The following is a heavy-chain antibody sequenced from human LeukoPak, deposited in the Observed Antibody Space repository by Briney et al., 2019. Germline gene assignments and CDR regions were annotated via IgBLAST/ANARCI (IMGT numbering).Heavy chain of an antibody. Sequence: GGSLRHSCAASGFTFSSYAMSWVRQAPGKGLEWVSAISGSGGSTYYADSVKGRFTISRDNSKNTLYLQMNSLRAEDTAVYYCAKPPTAGDAFDIWGQGTMVTVSS. D-gene: IGHD3-10*01. CDR2: ISGSGGST. J-gene: IGHJ3*02. CDR1: GFTFSSYA. CDR3: AKPPTAGDAFDI. V-gene: IGHV3-23*01.